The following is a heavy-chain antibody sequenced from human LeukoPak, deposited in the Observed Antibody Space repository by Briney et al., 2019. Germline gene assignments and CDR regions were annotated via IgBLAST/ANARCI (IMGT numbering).Heavy chain of an antibody. CDR2: IYPGDSDT. Sequence: GESLKISCKGSGYSFTSYWIGWVRQMPRKGLEWMGIIYPGDSDTRCSPSFQGQVTISADKSISTAYLQWSSLKAADTAVYYCARDRITMVRGKNWFDPWGQGTLVTVSS. CDR1: GYSFTSYW. V-gene: IGHV5-51*01. D-gene: IGHD3-10*01. J-gene: IGHJ5*02. CDR3: ARDRITMVRGKNWFDP.